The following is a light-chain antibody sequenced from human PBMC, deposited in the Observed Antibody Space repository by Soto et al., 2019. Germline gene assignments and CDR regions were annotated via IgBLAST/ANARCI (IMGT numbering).Light chain of an antibody. V-gene: IGLV2-8*01. CDR1: SSDVGGYNY. J-gene: IGLJ2*01. Sequence: QSALTQPPSASGSPGQSVTISCTGTSSDVGGYNYVSWYQQHPGKAPKLMIYEVSKRPSGVPDRFSGSKSGNTASLTVSGRQAEDEADYYCSAYAGSNVVFGGGPKLTVL. CDR2: EVS. CDR3: SAYAGSNVV.